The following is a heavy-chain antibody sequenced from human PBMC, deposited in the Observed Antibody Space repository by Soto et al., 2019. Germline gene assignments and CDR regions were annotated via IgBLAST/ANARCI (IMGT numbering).Heavy chain of an antibody. CDR2: ISSSSSTI. CDR1: GFTFSSYA. Sequence: GGSLRLSCAASGFTFSSYAMSWVRQAPGKGLEWVSYISSSSSTIYYADSVKGRFTISRDNAKNSLYLQMNSLRAEDTAVYYCARPLIYVVRGAHFDYWGQGTLVTVSS. V-gene: IGHV3-48*01. J-gene: IGHJ4*02. CDR3: ARPLIYVVRGAHFDY. D-gene: IGHD3-10*01.